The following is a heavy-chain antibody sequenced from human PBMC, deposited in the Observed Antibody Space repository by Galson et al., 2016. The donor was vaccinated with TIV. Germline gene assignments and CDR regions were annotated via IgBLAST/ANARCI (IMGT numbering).Heavy chain of an antibody. J-gene: IGHJ4*02. CDR2: IIPLSHTP. V-gene: IGHV1-69*06. Sequence: SVKVSCKASGGTLTSYAINWVRQAPGQGLEWMGGIIPLSHTPNYAQKYHDRITIVADKSTGTVYMELRRLTSEDTAVYYCARERDSGYAYYFDFWGQGTLVTVSS. CDR1: GGTLTSYA. D-gene: IGHD6-25*01. CDR3: ARERDSGYAYYFDF.